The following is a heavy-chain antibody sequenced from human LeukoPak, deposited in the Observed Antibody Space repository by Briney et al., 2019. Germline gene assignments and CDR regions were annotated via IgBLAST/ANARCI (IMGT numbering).Heavy chain of an antibody. Sequence: SVKVSCKTSGGTFNNYAISWVRQAPGQGLAWMGRVVPMFGIRNYPQTFRGRVNITADKATNTVYMELRSLRAEDTAIYYCATEPSRSYSFDHLDFWGLGTPVTVSS. J-gene: IGHJ4*02. D-gene: IGHD5-12*01. CDR3: ATEPSRSYSFDHLDF. CDR1: GGTFNNYA. V-gene: IGHV1-69*04. CDR2: VVPMFGIR.